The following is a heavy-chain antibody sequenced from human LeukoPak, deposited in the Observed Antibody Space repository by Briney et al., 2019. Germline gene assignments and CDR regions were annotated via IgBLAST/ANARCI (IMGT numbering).Heavy chain of an antibody. J-gene: IGHJ4*02. CDR1: GFTFSNAW. Sequence: GGSLRLSCAASGFTFSNAWMNWVRQAPVKGLEWVSAISGDGTRTYYADSVKGRFTISRDNSKNTLYLEMSSLRVEDTAIYYCAKWPEGAMDYFDYWGQGTLVTVSS. D-gene: IGHD3-16*01. V-gene: IGHV3-23*01. CDR2: ISGDGTRT. CDR3: AKWPEGAMDYFDY.